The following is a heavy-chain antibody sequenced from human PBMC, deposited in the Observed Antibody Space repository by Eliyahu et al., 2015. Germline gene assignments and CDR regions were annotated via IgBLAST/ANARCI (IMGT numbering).Heavy chain of an antibody. CDR3: ARGRGRRDGYRQSSIYFDY. J-gene: IGHJ4*02. D-gene: IGHD5-24*01. Sequence: QVQLQQWGAGLLKPSETLSLTCAVYGGSFXGYYWSWIRQPPGKGLEWIGEINHSGSTNYNPSLKSRVTISVDTSKNQFSLKLSSVTAADTAVYYCARGRGRRDGYRQSSIYFDYWGQGTLVTVSS. CDR1: GGSFXGYY. CDR2: INHSGST. V-gene: IGHV4-34*01.